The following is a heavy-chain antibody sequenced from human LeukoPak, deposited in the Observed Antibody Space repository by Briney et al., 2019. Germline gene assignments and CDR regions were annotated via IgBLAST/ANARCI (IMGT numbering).Heavy chain of an antibody. CDR3: AREDTMVRGVTTYYYYGMDV. D-gene: IGHD3-10*01. J-gene: IGHJ6*02. CDR1: GYSISSGYY. V-gene: IGHV4-38-2*02. CDR2: IYHSGST. Sequence: SETLSLTCTVSGYSISSGYYWGWIQQPPGKGLEWIGSIYHSGSTYYNPSLKSRVTISVDTSKNQFSLKLSSVTAADTAVYYCAREDTMVRGVTTYYYYGMDVWGQGTTVTVSS.